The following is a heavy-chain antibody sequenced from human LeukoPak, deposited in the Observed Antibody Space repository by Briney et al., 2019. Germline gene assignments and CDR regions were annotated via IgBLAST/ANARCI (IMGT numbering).Heavy chain of an antibody. V-gene: IGHV3-23*01. CDR1: GFTFSSHG. D-gene: IGHD1-14*01. CDR3: AKGSQCPSGLSSWFDP. CDR2: LSGSGDGQ. Sequence: GGSLRLSCTASGFTFSSHGMSWVRQAPGTGLEWVSGLSGSGDGQSYADSVTGRFTISINISKNILYLPMNSLRTEDTAVYYCAKGSQCPSGLSSWFDPRGQGTLVAVSS. J-gene: IGHJ5*02.